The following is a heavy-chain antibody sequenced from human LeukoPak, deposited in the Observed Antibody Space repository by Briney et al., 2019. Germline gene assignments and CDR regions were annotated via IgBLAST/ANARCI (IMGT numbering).Heavy chain of an antibody. V-gene: IGHV3-9*01. CDR3: AKGTKDFWSGYYFDY. J-gene: IGHJ4*02. Sequence: GGSLRLSCAASGFTFDDYAMHWVRQAPGKGLEWVSGISWNSGSIGYADSVKGRFTISRDNAKNTLYLQMNSLRAEDTAVYYCAKGTKDFWSGYYFDYWGPGTLVTVSS. CDR1: GFTFDDYA. CDR2: ISWNSGSI. D-gene: IGHD3-3*01.